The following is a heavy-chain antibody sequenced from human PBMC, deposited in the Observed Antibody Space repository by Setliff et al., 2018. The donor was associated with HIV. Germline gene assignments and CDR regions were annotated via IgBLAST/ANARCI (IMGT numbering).Heavy chain of an antibody. Sequence: PSETLSLTCAVYGGSLNDYYWSWIRLPPGQGLEWIGEINHSGSTNYNPSLKSRVTISVDTSKNQFSLKLTSVTAADTAVYYCARDWNHYFYYMDVWGKGTTVTVSS. J-gene: IGHJ6*03. D-gene: IGHD1-1*01. CDR1: GGSLNDYY. CDR3: ARDWNHYFYYMDV. CDR2: INHSGST. V-gene: IGHV4-34*01.